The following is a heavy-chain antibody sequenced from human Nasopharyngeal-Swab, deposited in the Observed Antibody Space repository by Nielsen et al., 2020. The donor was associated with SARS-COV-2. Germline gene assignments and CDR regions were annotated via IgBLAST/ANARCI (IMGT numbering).Heavy chain of an antibody. CDR2: IGTAGDT. CDR3: ARARGITGTTFLDY. V-gene: IGHV3-13*01. J-gene: IGHJ4*02. Sequence: GGSLRLSCAASGFSFSSYDMYWVRQATGKGLEWVSAIGTAGDTYYLGSVKGRFTISREDTKKSLYLQMNSLRAGDTAVYYCARARGITGTTFLDYWGQGTLVTVSS. CDR1: GFSFSSYD. D-gene: IGHD1-7*01.